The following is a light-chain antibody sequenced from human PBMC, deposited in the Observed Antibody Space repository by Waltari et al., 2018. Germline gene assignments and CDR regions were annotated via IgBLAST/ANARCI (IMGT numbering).Light chain of an antibody. J-gene: IGLJ2*01. CDR2: GVS. CDR3: CSYAGTSTLI. V-gene: IGLV2-23*02. CDR1: NSDVGNYNY. Sequence: QYALTQPASVSGSPGQSITMSCTGTNSDVGNYNYVSWYQHHPGTPPKVIIFGVSKRPSGVSDRFSGSKSGNTASLTISGLQTEDEADYYCCSYAGTSTLIFGGGTKLTVL.